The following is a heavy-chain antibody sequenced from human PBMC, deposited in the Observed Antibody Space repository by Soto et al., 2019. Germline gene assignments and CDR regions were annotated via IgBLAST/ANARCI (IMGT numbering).Heavy chain of an antibody. Sequence: GSLRLSCEASGFTFSTSAMSWVRQAPGKGLEWVSTISDSGSTYYVDSVKGRFTIPRDISKNTLYLQMNSLRAEDTAVYYCARDGVGDTVFFGYLDYWGQGALVTVSS. CDR2: ISDSGST. D-gene: IGHD1-26*01. CDR1: GFTFSTSA. J-gene: IGHJ4*02. V-gene: IGHV3-23*01. CDR3: ARDGVGDTVFFGYLDY.